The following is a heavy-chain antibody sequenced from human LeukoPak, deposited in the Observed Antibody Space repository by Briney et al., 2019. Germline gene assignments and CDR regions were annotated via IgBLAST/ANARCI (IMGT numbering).Heavy chain of an antibody. CDR3: ARTYGSGSRGNDY. Sequence: QPGGSPRLSCAASGFTLSDHYMDWVRQAPGEGLEWVGRTRKKANSYTTEYAASAKGRFTISRDDSKNSLYLQMNSLKTEDTAVYYCARTYGSGSRGNDYWGQGTLVTVSS. D-gene: IGHD3-10*01. J-gene: IGHJ4*02. CDR1: GFTLSDHY. CDR2: TRKKANSYTT. V-gene: IGHV3-72*01.